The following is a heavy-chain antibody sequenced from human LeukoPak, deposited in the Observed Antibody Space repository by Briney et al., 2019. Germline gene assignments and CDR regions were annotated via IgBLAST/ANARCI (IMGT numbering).Heavy chain of an antibody. CDR3: ARGQSTVAMIDDAFDI. Sequence: PGXSLRLSCAASGFTFSSNYMSWVRQAPGKGLEWVSVIYSGGSTYYSDSVKGRFTISRDNSKNTLYLQMNSLRAEDTAVYYCARGQSTVAMIDDAFDIWGQGTMVTVSS. V-gene: IGHV3-66*02. CDR2: IYSGGST. CDR1: GFTFSSNY. D-gene: IGHD2-15*01. J-gene: IGHJ3*02.